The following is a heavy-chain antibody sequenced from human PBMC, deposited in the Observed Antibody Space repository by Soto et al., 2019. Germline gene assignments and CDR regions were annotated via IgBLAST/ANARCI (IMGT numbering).Heavy chain of an antibody. V-gene: IGHV1-69*12. CDR2: IIPIFGTA. CDR3: ARGDYGGNLPAFQH. D-gene: IGHD4-17*01. J-gene: IGHJ1*01. Sequence: QVQLVQSGAEVKKPGSSVKVSCKAFGGTFSSYAISWVRQAPGQGLEWMGGIIPIFGTANYAQKFQGRVTTTAAESTSTAYMELSSMRSEDTAVYYCARGDYGGNLPAFQHWGQGTLVTVSS. CDR1: GGTFSSYA.